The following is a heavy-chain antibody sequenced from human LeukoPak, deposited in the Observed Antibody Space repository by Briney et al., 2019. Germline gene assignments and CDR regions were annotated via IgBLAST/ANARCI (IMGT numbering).Heavy chain of an antibody. CDR2: IYGGST. CDR3: AKEEDIVVVVAATYNWFDP. V-gene: IGHV3-53*01. J-gene: IGHJ5*02. CDR1: GFTVSDNY. D-gene: IGHD2-15*01. Sequence: GGSLRLSCAASGFTVSDNYMTWVRQAPGKGLEWVSIIYGGSTYYADSVKGRFTISRDNSKNTVYLQMNSLRAEDTAVYYCAKEEDIVVVVAATYNWFDPWGQGTLVTVSS.